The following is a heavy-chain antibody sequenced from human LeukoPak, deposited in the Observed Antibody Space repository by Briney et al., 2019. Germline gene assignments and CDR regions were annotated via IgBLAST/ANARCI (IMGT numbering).Heavy chain of an antibody. D-gene: IGHD3-22*01. CDR3: ARSGGYYYDSSGYD. V-gene: IGHV1-2*02. CDR1: GYTFTSYG. Sequence: ASVKVSCKASGYTFTSYGISWVRQAPGQGLELMGWINPNSGGTNYAQKFQGRVTMTRDTSISTAYMELSRLRSDDTAVYYCARSGGYYYDSSGYDWGQGTLVTVSS. J-gene: IGHJ4*02. CDR2: INPNSGGT.